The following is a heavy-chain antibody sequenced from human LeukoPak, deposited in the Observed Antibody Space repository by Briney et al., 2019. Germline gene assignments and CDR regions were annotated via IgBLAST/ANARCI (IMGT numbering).Heavy chain of an antibody. Sequence: GESLKISCKGSGYSFTSYWIGWVRQMSGKGLEWMGIIYPGDSDTRYSPSFQGQVTISADKSISTAYLQWSSLKASDTAMYYCARHQSYYYDSSGNFDYWGQGTLVTVSS. CDR2: IYPGDSDT. V-gene: IGHV5-51*01. CDR1: GYSFTSYW. CDR3: ARHQSYYYDSSGNFDY. J-gene: IGHJ4*02. D-gene: IGHD3-22*01.